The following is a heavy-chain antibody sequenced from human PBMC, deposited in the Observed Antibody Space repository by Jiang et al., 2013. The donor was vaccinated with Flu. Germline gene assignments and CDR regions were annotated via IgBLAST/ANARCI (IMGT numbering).Heavy chain of an antibody. J-gene: IGHJ4*02. D-gene: IGHD3-16*01. Sequence: PSLKSRVTISVDTSKNQFSLKLSSVTAADTAVYYCARDGLLSGEWRTNYFDYWGRGNPGHRLL. V-gene: IGHV4-31*02. CDR3: ARDGLLSGEWRTNYFDY.